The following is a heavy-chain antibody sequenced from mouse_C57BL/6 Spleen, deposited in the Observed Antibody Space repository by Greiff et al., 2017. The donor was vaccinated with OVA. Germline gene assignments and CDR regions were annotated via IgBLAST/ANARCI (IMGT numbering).Heavy chain of an antibody. V-gene: IGHV1-42*01. CDR3: ARRGGYDPYYFDY. CDR1: GYSFTGYY. D-gene: IGHD2-2*01. CDR2: INPSTGGT. Sequence: EVQLVESGPELVKPGASVKISCKASGYSFTGYYMNWVKQSPEKSLEWIGEINPSTGGTTYNQKFKAKATLTVDKSSSTAYMQLKSLTSEDSAVYYCARRGGYDPYYFDYWGQGTTLTVSS. J-gene: IGHJ2*01.